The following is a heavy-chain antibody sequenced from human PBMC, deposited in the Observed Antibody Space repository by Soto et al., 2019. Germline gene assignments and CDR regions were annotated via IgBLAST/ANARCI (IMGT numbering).Heavy chain of an antibody. Sequence: PGESLKISCKASGYIFSTNWIAWVRHVPGKGLEWMGSIFPADSDIRYNPSFQGQVAISVDKSIDTAYLQWSSLKASDTGTFYCAKHNYFGSGGSFYYYRSDLWGQGTTVTVSS. CDR3: AKHNYFGSGGSFYYYRSDL. V-gene: IGHV5-51*01. CDR1: GYIFSTNW. D-gene: IGHD3-10*01. CDR2: IFPADSDI. J-gene: IGHJ6*02.